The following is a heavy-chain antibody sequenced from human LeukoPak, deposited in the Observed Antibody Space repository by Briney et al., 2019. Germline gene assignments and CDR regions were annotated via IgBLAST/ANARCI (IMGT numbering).Heavy chain of an antibody. CDR2: ISSRGITI. CDR1: GFTFSSYE. J-gene: IGHJ4*02. CDR3: ARDLPYGISDYPPGI. Sequence: PGGSLRLSCAASGFTFSSYEMNWVRQAPGKGLEWVSYISSRGITIYYADSVRGRFAISRDNAKNSLYLQMNSLRAEDTAVYYCARDLPYGISDYPPGIWGQGTLATVSS. D-gene: IGHD3-22*01. V-gene: IGHV3-48*03.